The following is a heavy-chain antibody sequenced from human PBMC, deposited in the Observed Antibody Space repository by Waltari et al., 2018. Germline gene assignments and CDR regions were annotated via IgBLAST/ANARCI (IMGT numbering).Heavy chain of an antibody. Sequence: QVQLQESGPGLVKPSETLSLTCTVSGSSISSGYYWGWIRQPPGKGLEWIGSIYHSGSTYYNPSLKSRVTISVDTSKNQFSLKLSSVTAADTAVYYCAVGYCSSTSCSLGDYWGQGTLVTVSS. CDR3: AVGYCSSTSCSLGDY. D-gene: IGHD2-2*01. CDR1: GSSISSGYY. CDR2: IYHSGST. V-gene: IGHV4-38-2*02. J-gene: IGHJ4*02.